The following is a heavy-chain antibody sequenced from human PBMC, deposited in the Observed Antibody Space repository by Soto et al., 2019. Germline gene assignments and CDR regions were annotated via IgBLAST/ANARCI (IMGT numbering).Heavy chain of an antibody. CDR2: IYYSGST. J-gene: IGHJ4*02. CDR3: ARLGYYYDSSGYYYFDY. D-gene: IGHD3-22*01. CDR1: GGSISSYY. Sequence: KPSETLSLTCTVSGGSISSYYWSWIRQPPGKGLEWIGYIYYSGSTNYNPSLKSRVTISVDTSKNQFSLKLSSVTAADTAVYYCARLGYYYDSSGYYYFDYWGQGTLVTV. V-gene: IGHV4-59*01.